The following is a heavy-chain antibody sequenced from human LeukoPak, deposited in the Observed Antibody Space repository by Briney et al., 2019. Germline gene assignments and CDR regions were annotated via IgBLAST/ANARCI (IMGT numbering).Heavy chain of an antibody. J-gene: IGHJ3*02. CDR1: GFTFSSYN. D-gene: IGHD3-10*01. CDR3: GRRGAYGSGTYYNAFDI. Sequence: GGSLRLSCAASGFTFSSYNMNWVRQPPGQGLEWVSYISSSPTTTYYADSVKGRFTISRDNAKNSLYLQMNSLRDEDTAVYYCGRRGAYGSGTYYNAFDIWGQGTVVTVSS. CDR2: ISSSPTTT. V-gene: IGHV3-48*02.